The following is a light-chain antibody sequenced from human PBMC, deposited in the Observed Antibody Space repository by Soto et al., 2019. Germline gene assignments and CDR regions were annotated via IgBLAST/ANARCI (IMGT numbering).Light chain of an antibody. CDR2: EVS. Sequence: QSALTQPASVSGSPGQSIAISCTGTSSDVGGYNYVSWYQQLPGKAPKLLISEVSNRPSGVSHRFSGSKSGNTASLTISGLPAEDEADYYCSSYRHGGPFVFGTGTKVTVL. CDR3: SSYRHGGPFV. CDR1: SSDVGGYNY. V-gene: IGLV2-14*01. J-gene: IGLJ1*01.